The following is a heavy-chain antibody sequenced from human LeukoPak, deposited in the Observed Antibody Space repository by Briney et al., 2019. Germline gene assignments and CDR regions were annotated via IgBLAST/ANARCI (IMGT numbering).Heavy chain of an antibody. V-gene: IGHV3-64D*09. CDR3: MKDTRVAAAPDP. CDR2: ISSNDGST. CDR1: GFTFSTYA. Sequence: GGALRLSCSATGFTFSTYAIHCVRQATGKGLEYVSAISSNDGSTYYADSLNHRFTISRHNSKNTLYHQMSSLRSEATAVYYCMKDTRVAAAPDPWGQGPLVTGPS. D-gene: IGHD6-13*01. J-gene: IGHJ5*02.